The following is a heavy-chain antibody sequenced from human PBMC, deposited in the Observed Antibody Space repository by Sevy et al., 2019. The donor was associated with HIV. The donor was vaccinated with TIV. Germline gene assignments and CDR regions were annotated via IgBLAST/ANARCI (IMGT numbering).Heavy chain of an antibody. V-gene: IGHV3-48*01. J-gene: IGHJ3*02. CDR1: VFTFSSYT. CDR3: ARDASPYCSGGRCYFDAFDI. D-gene: IGHD2-15*01. CDR2: ISTTSIIT. Sequence: GGSLRLSCAASVFTFSSYTMNWVRQAPGKGLEWVSYISTTSIITYYADSVRGRFTISRDNAKNSLYLQMNSLRAEDTAVYYCARDASPYCSGGRCYFDAFDIWGQGTMVTVS.